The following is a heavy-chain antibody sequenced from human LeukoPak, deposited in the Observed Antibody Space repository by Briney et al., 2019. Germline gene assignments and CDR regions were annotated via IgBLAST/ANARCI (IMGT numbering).Heavy chain of an antibody. Sequence: ASVKVSCKASGYTFTSYGISWVRQAPRQGLEWMGWISAYNGNTNYAQKLQGRVTMTTDISTSTAYMELRSLRSDDTAVYYCATTSGSYYLWYFDYWGQGTLVTVSS. CDR3: ATTSGSYYLWYFDY. CDR2: ISAYNGNT. V-gene: IGHV1-18*01. CDR1: GYTFTSYG. J-gene: IGHJ4*02. D-gene: IGHD3-10*01.